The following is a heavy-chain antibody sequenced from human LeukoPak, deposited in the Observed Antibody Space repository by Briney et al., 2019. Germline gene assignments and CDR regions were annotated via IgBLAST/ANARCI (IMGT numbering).Heavy chain of an antibody. CDR3: ATDRGSGGPHDY. CDR2: IYYSGST. J-gene: IGHJ4*02. CDR1: GGSISSYY. V-gene: IGHV4-59*01. D-gene: IGHD3-16*01. Sequence: PSETLSLTCTVSGGSISSYYWSWIRQPPGKGLEWIGYIYYSGSTNYNPSLKSRVTISVDTSKNQFSLKLSSVTAADTAVYYCATDRGSGGPHDYWGQGTLVTVSS.